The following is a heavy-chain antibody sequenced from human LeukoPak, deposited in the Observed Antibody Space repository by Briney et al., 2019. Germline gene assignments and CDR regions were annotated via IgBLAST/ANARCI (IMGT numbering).Heavy chain of an antibody. V-gene: IGHV4-38-2*02. Sequence: SETLSLICSVSSYSINSNYYWGWIRPSPGKGLEWIGSIYHTGSTYYNPSLKSRVTISLDASNKQFSLRLSSVTAADTAVYYCARGDGYNRGIDPLDYWGQGTLVTVSS. CDR1: SYSINSNYY. J-gene: IGHJ4*02. CDR3: ARGDGYNRGIDPLDY. CDR2: IYHTGST. D-gene: IGHD5-24*01.